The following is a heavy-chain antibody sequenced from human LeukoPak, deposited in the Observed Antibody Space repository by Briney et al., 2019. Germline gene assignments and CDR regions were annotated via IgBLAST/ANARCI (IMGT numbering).Heavy chain of an antibody. CDR1: GGSISSGGYF. V-gene: IGHV4-31*03. CDR3: ARVRGYSGCDYPSPSAPPYYYYGMDV. D-gene: IGHD5-12*01. J-gene: IGHJ6*02. CDR2: IYYSGST. Sequence: ASETLSLTCTVSGGSISSGGYFWNWIRQHPGKGLEWIGYIYYSGSTYYNPSLKSRVTISVDTSKNQFSLKLSSVTAADTAVYYCARVRGYSGCDYPSPSAPPYYYYGMDVWGQGTTVTVSS.